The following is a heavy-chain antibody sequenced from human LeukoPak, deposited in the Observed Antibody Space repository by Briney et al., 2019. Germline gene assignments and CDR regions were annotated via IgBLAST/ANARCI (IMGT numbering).Heavy chain of an antibody. Sequence: ASVKVSCKASRYTFTGYYMHWVRQAPGQGLEWMGWINPNSGGTNYAQKFQGRVTMTRDTSISTAYMELSRLRSDDTAVYYCARVRKASSQFDYWGQGTLVTVSS. CDR2: INPNSGGT. D-gene: IGHD6-13*01. CDR1: RYTFTGYY. J-gene: IGHJ4*02. V-gene: IGHV1-2*02. CDR3: ARVRKASSQFDY.